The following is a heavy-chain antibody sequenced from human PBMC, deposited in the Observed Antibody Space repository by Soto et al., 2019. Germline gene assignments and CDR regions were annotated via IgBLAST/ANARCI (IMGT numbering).Heavy chain of an antibody. CDR1: GYTFTSYG. CDR3: ARFGVVVAAGDY. CDR2: ISAYNANT. J-gene: IGHJ4*02. V-gene: IGHV1-18*01. Sequence: QVQLVQSGAEVKKPGASVKVSCKASGYTFTSYGISWVRQAPGQGLEWMGWISAYNANTNYAQKLQGRDTMTTGTSTNTAYMKLRSLRSDETAVYYWARFGVVVAAGDYWGQGTLVTVSS. D-gene: IGHD2-15*01.